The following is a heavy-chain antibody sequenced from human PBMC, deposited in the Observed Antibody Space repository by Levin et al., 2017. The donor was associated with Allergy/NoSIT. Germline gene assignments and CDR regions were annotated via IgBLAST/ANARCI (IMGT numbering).Heavy chain of an antibody. Sequence: SQTLSLTCAVYGGSFSGYYWSWIRQPPGKGLEWIGEINHSGSTNYNPSLKSRVTISVDTSKNQFSLKLSSVTAADTAVYYCAREAPAYGSGRPYWYFDLWGRGTLVTVSS. J-gene: IGHJ2*01. V-gene: IGHV4-34*01. CDR1: GGSFSGYY. CDR2: INHSGST. CDR3: AREAPAYGSGRPYWYFDL. D-gene: IGHD3-10*01.